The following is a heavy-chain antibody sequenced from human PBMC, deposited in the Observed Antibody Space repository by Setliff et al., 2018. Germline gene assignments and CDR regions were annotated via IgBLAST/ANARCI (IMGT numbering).Heavy chain of an antibody. V-gene: IGHV4-61*10. CDR3: AKGGGRYHSDS. D-gene: IGHD1-1*01. CDR2: IYSTETT. CDR1: GGSLSSGPYY. J-gene: IGHJ4*02. Sequence: SETLSLTCTVSGGSLSSGPYYWTWVRQPAGKGLEWIGHIYSTETTSYSPSLKSRVTISIDKSNNQFSLKLTSMTAADTAVYYCAKGGGRYHSDSWGQGTMVTVSS.